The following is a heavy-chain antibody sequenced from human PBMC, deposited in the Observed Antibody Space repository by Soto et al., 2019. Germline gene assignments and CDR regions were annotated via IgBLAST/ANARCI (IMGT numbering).Heavy chain of an antibody. CDR3: AGVNVPFEVGSAFDI. CDR1: GGNFSSYA. D-gene: IGHD1-26*01. CDR2: IIPIFGTA. J-gene: IGHJ3*02. Sequence: QVQLVQTGAEVKKPGSSVKVSCKASGGNFSSYAISWVRQAPGQGLEWMVGIIPIFGTANYAQKLQVRVTITEDESTSTAYMELSSLRCEDTAVDYCAGVNVPFEVGSAFDIWGQGTMVTVSS. V-gene: IGHV1-69*01.